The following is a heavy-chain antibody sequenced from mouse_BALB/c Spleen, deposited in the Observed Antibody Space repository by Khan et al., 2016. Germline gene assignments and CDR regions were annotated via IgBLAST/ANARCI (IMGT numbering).Heavy chain of an antibody. V-gene: IGHV14-3*02. J-gene: IGHJ2*01. CDR3: ARLTGTNY. CDR2: IDPANGNT. CDR1: GFNIKDTY. Sequence: EVQLQESGAELVKPGASVKLSCTASGFNIKDTYMHWVKQRPEQGLEWIGRIDPANGNTKYDPKFQGKATITADTSSNTAYLQLSSLTSEDTAVYYCARLTGTNYWGQGTTLTVSS. D-gene: IGHD4-1*01.